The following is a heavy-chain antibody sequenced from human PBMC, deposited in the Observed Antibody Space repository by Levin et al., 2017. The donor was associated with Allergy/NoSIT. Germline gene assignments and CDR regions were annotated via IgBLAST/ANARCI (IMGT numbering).Heavy chain of an antibody. D-gene: IGHD6-13*01. CDR3: TTYSSSWYDFDY. J-gene: IGHJ4*02. V-gene: IGHV3-15*01. CDR1: GITFSNAW. CDR2: IKSKTDGGTT. Sequence: PGGSLRLSCAASGITFSNAWMSWARQAPGKGLEWVGRIKSKTDGGTTEYAAPVKGRFTISRDDSKNTLYLPMNSLKTEDTAVYFCTTYSSSWYDFDYWGQGTLVTVSS.